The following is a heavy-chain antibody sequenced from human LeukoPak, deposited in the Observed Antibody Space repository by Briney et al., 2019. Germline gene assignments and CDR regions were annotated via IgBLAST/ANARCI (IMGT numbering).Heavy chain of an antibody. CDR3: AGPDGIVGATAGGFDY. CDR1: GGTFSSYA. V-gene: IGHV1-69*04. J-gene: IGHJ4*02. D-gene: IGHD1-26*01. Sequence: ASVKVSCKASGGTFSSYAISWVRQAPGQGLEWMGRIIPILGIANYAQKFQGRVTITADKSTSTAYMELSSLRSEDTAVYYCAGPDGIVGATAGGFDYWGQGTLVTVSS. CDR2: IIPILGIA.